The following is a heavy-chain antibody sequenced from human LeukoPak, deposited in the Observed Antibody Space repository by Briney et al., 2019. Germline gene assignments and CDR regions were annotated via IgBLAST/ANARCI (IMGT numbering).Heavy chain of an antibody. CDR1: GFTFSSYA. CDR3: AKVIHCSSTSCDDY. V-gene: IGHV3-30-3*01. J-gene: IGHJ4*02. D-gene: IGHD2-2*01. CDR2: ISYDGSNK. Sequence: GGSLRLSCAASGFTFSSYAMHWVRQAPGKGLEWVAVISYDGSNKYYADSVKGRFTISRDNSKNTLYLQMNSLRAEDTAVYYCAKVIHCSSTSCDDYWGQGTLVTVSS.